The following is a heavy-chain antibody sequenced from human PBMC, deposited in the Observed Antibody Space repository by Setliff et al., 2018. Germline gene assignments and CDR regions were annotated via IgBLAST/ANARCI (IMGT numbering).Heavy chain of an antibody. CDR3: ARLPPLHTPMALTFDY. V-gene: IGHV4-59*08. CDR1: GGSISSYY. D-gene: IGHD5-18*01. CDR2: IYYSGST. J-gene: IGHJ4*02. Sequence: PSETLSLTCTVSGGSISSYYWSWIRQPPGKGLEWIGYIYYSGSTNYNPSLKSRVTISVDTSKNQFSLKLSSVTAADTAVYYCARLPPLHTPMALTFDYWGQGILVTVSS.